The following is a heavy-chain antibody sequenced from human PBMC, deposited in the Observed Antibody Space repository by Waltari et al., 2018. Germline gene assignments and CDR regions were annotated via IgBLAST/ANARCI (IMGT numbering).Heavy chain of an antibody. CDR1: GGPISSSSYY. CDR2: IYYSGST. D-gene: IGHD1-26*01. V-gene: IGHV4-39*07. CDR3: ARDTPPGSYDY. Sequence: QLQLQESGPGLVKPSETLSLTCTVSGGPISSSSYYWGWIRQPPGKGLEWIGSIYYSGSTYYNPSLKSRVTISVDTSKNQFSLKLSSVTAADTAVYYCARDTPPGSYDYWGQGTLVTVSS. J-gene: IGHJ4*02.